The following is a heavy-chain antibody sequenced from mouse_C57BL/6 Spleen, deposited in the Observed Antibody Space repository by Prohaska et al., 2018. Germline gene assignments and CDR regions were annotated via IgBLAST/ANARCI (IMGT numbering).Heavy chain of an antibody. Sequence: LKISCKAYGYTYTDYYMNWVKQSHGKSLEWFLVIDPTSGGTSSNQKFKGKATLTVDNSSSTSYVVLRSLTSEDSAVYYSGRGWYGHDDLWGQGTTLTVSS. CDR1: GYTYTDYY. D-gene: IGHD2-2*01. CDR3: GRGWYGHDDL. CDR2: IDPTSGGT. V-gene: IGHV1-26*01. J-gene: IGHJ2*01.